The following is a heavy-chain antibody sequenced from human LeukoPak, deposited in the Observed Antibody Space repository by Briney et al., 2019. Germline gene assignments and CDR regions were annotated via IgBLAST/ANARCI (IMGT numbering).Heavy chain of an antibody. CDR3: AKDRTVVVTAYGGWFDP. CDR2: MRHDGSNE. Sequence: GGSLRLSCAASGITFSTSGMHWVRQAPGRGLEWVAFMRHDGSNEKYADSVKGRFTISRDNSKNTLYLQMDSLIVEDTAVYYCAKDRTVVVTAYGGWFDPWGQGTLVTVSS. CDR1: GITFSTSG. J-gene: IGHJ5*02. V-gene: IGHV3-30*02. D-gene: IGHD2-15*01.